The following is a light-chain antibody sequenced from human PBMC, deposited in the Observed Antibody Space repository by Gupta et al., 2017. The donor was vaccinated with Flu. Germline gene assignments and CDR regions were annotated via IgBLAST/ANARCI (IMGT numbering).Light chain of an antibody. Sequence: DIVMTQSPASLAVSLGERATINCKSSQSHLYNSNNKNYLAWYQQKPGQPPKLLIYWTATRRAWVPDRFSGSGCGTDFTLTISSRQAEDVAVYYCQQYDSNPLHSFGQGTKVEIK. CDR2: WTA. CDR3: QQYDSNPLHS. V-gene: IGKV4-1*01. J-gene: IGKJ2*03. CDR1: QSHLYNSNNKNY.